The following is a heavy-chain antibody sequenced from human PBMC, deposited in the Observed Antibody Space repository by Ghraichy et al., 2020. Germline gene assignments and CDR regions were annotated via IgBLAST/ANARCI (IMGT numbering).Heavy chain of an antibody. CDR1: GGSFSGYY. Sequence: SETLSLTCAVYGGSFSGYYWSWIRQPPGKGLEWIGEINHSGSTNYNPSLKSRVTISVDTSKNQFSLKLSSVTAADTAVYYWARPLVWGYGMDVWGQGTTVTVSS. D-gene: IGHD3-16*01. J-gene: IGHJ6*02. CDR2: INHSGST. CDR3: ARPLVWGYGMDV. V-gene: IGHV4-34*01.